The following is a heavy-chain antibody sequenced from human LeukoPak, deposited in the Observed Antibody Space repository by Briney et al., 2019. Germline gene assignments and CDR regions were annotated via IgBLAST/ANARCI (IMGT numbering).Heavy chain of an antibody. CDR1: VYTFTSYD. V-gene: IGHV1-8*01. D-gene: IGHD3-10*01. CDR3: ARSPVGVRKKNDF. CDR2: MNPTSGHT. Sequence: ASVKVFCKPSVYTFTSYDINWVRRANGQVIEWMGWMNPTSGHTGYAQKFQGRVTMTRDTSISAAYMELNSLTSEDTAVYYCARSPVGVRKKNDFWGQGTLVIVSS. J-gene: IGHJ4*02.